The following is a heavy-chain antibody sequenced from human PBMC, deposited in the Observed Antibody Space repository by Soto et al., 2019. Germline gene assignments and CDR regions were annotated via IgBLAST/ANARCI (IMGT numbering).Heavy chain of an antibody. J-gene: IGHJ4*02. V-gene: IGHV1-24*01. CDR2: FDPEDGET. Sequence: ASVKVSCKVSGYTLTELSMHWVRRAPGKGLEWMGGFDPEDGETIYAQKFQGRVTMTEDTSTDTAYMELSSLRSEDTAVYYCATVTPYCSSTSCPFDYWGQGTLVTVSS. D-gene: IGHD2-2*01. CDR1: GYTLTELS. CDR3: ATVTPYCSSTSCPFDY.